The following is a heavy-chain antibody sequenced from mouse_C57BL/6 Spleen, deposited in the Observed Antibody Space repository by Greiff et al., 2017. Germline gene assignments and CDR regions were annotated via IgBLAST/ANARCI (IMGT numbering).Heavy chain of an antibody. CDR3: ARRRDYYGSSYWYFDV. V-gene: IGHV5-17*01. CDR1: GFTFSDYG. D-gene: IGHD1-1*01. Sequence: EVKLMESGGGLVKPGGSLKLSCAASGFTFSDYGMHWVRQAPEKGLEWVAYISSGSSTIYYADTVKGRFTISRDNAKNTLFLQMTSLRSEDTAMYYCARRRDYYGSSYWYFDVWGTGTTVTVSS. CDR2: ISSGSSTI. J-gene: IGHJ1*03.